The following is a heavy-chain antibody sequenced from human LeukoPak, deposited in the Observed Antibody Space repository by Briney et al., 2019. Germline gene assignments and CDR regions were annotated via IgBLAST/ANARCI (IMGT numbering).Heavy chain of an antibody. CDR3: ARLRDTGGYYFYYYFDS. D-gene: IGHD3-22*01. J-gene: IGHJ4*02. CDR2: IYYSGNSGNT. CDR1: GGSINNDNYY. V-gene: IGHV4-39*01. Sequence: PSESLSLTCTVSGGSINNDNYYWGWIRQSPGKGLEWIGNIYYSGNSGNTYYNPSLKSRVTISVDTAKNQFSLNLSSVTAADTALYYCARLRDTGGYYFYYYFDSWGLGTLVSVSS.